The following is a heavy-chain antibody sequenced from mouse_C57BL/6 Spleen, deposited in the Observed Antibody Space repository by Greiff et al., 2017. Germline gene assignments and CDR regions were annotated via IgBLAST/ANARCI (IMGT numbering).Heavy chain of an antibody. CDR2: ISYDGSN. CDR1: GYSITSGYY. D-gene: IGHD2-3*01. J-gene: IGHJ4*01. CDR3: ARGSWLLPQYYFAMDY. Sequence: EVQVVESGPGLVKPSQSLSLTCSVTGYSITSGYYWNWIRQFPGNKLEWMGYISYDGSNNYNPSLKNRISITRDTSKTQFFLKLNSVTTEDTATYYGARGSWLLPQYYFAMDYWGQGTSVTVSS. V-gene: IGHV3-6*01.